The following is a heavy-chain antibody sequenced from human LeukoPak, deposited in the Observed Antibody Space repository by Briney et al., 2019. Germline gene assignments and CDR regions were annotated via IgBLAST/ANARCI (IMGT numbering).Heavy chain of an antibody. V-gene: IGHV3-53*01. Sequence: PGGSLRLCCVASGLTVTANYMTWVGQGPGEGLDWVSVMYSCGYTYYADSVKGRFTISRDNSKNTVYLQVNSLRVEDSAVYYCARDLRYGSGDNCYSALDYCGQGTRVIVSS. J-gene: IGHJ4*02. CDR3: ARDLRYGSGDNCYSALDY. CDR2: MYSCGYT. CDR1: GLTVTANY. D-gene: IGHD2-15*01.